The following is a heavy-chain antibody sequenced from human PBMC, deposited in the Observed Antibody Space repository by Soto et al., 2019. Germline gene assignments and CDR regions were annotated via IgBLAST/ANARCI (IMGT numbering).Heavy chain of an antibody. CDR3: TRHIDTSADTRNALAFDI. CDR1: GFTFSGSA. CDR2: IRSKANSYAT. D-gene: IGHD1-1*01. J-gene: IGHJ3*02. V-gene: IGHV3-73*01. Sequence: GGSLRLSCAASGFTFSGSAMHWVRQASGKGLEWVGRIRSKANSYATAYAASVKGRFTISRDDSKNTAYLQMNSLKTEDTAVYYCTRHIDTSADTRNALAFDIWGQGTMVTVSS.